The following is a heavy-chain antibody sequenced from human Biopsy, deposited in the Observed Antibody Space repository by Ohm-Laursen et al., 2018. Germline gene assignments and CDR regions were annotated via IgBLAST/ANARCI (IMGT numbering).Heavy chain of an antibody. D-gene: IGHD1-26*01. Sequence: SQTLSLTCIVSGGSTSLYYWGWIRQPPGKRLEYLGNIYYTGNTNYNPSLKSRATISIDTSKNEFSLNLTSVTATDTAVYYCARLSLYNGSCYWGYWGQGTLVTVSS. V-gene: IGHV4-59*08. CDR3: ARLSLYNGSCYWGY. CDR2: IYYTGNT. J-gene: IGHJ4*02. CDR1: GGSTSLYY.